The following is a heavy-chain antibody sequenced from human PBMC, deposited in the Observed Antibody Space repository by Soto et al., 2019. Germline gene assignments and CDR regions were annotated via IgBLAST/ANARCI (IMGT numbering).Heavy chain of an antibody. D-gene: IGHD3-10*01. CDR1: GFTFSSYS. CDR2: ISSSSSTI. CDR3: ARGESLLWFGELYYFDY. Sequence: EVQLVESGGGLVQPGGSLRLSCAASGFTFSSYSVNWVRQAPGKGLEWVSYISSSSSTIYYADSVKGRFTISRDNAKNSLYMQMNSLRAEDTAVYYCARGESLLWFGELYYFDYWGQGTLVTVSS. V-gene: IGHV3-48*01. J-gene: IGHJ4*02.